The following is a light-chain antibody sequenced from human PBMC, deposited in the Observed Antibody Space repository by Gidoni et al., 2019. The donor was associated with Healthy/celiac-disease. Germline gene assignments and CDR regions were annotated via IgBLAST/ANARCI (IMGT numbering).Light chain of an antibody. Sequence: DIQMTQSPSSLSASVGDRVTITCRASQSISSYLNWYQQKPGKAPKLLIYAASSLQSGVPSRFSGSGSGTDFTLTISRLKPEDFATYYGQQSDSTPRTFGQGTKVEIK. CDR1: QSISSY. V-gene: IGKV1-39*01. CDR2: AAS. J-gene: IGKJ1*01. CDR3: QQSDSTPRT.